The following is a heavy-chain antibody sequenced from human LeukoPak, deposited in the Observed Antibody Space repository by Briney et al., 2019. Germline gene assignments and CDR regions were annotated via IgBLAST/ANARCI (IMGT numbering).Heavy chain of an antibody. V-gene: IGHV3-7*01. CDR3: ARYYYDSSGYPSLFDY. J-gene: IGHJ4*02. CDR1: GFTFSSCW. D-gene: IGHD3-22*01. CDR2: IKQDGSEE. Sequence: GGSLRLSCAASGFTFSSCWMSWVRQAPGKGLEWVANIKQDGSEEYYVDSVKGRFTISRDNAKNSLYLQMNSLRAEDTAVYYCARYYYDSSGYPSLFDYWGQGTLVTVSS.